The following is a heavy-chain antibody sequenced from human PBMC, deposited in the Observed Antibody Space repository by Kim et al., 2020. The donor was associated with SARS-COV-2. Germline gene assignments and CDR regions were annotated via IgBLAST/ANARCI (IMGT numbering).Heavy chain of an antibody. J-gene: IGHJ6*03. V-gene: IGHV3-21*01. CDR3: ARDGRFLEWEAGSYNYYLDV. CDR1: GFTFSDYG. Sequence: GGSLRLSCAASGFTFSDYGMNWVRQAPGKGLEWVSSISSRSNSRYYADSVKGRFTISRDNAEKSLYLEMHSLRVADTAVYFCARDGRFLEWEAGSYNYYLDVWGKGTTVTVSS. CDR2: ISSRSNSR. D-gene: IGHD3-3*01.